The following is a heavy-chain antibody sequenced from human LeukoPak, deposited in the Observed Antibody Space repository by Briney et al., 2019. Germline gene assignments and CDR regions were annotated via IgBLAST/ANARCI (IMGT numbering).Heavy chain of an antibody. D-gene: IGHD3-22*01. V-gene: IGHV3-30*19. CDR2: ISYDGSNK. J-gene: IGHJ3*02. Sequence: GGSLRLSCAASGFTFSSYGMHWVRQAPGKGLEWVAVISYDGSNKYYADSVKGRFTISRDNSKNTLYLQMNSLRAEDTAVYYCARDLTMIVGDAFDIWGQGTMVTVSS. CDR3: ARDLTMIVGDAFDI. CDR1: GFTFSSYG.